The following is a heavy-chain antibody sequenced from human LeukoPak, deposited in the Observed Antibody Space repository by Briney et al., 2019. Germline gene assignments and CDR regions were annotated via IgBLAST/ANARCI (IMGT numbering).Heavy chain of an antibody. Sequence: GGSLRLSCGASGFDFSKAWLTWVRQAPGKGLEWVGRIKSNSDGGTTEYAPPVSGRFTISKDDSKNTVYLQMNSLTNEDTAVYYCTTEGCSSSRCYGYYYYYYMDVWGKGTTVIVSS. CDR1: GFDFSKAW. CDR2: IKSNSDGGTT. CDR3: TTEGCSSSRCYGYYYYYYMDV. J-gene: IGHJ6*03. D-gene: IGHD2-2*01. V-gene: IGHV3-15*01.